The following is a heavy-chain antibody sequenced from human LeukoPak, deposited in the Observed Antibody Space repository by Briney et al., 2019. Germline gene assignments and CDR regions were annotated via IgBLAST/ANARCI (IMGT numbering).Heavy chain of an antibody. J-gene: IGHJ4*02. V-gene: IGHV3-30*18. CDR1: GFTFSSYG. CDR2: ISYDGSNK. D-gene: IGHD3-22*01. Sequence: PGRSLRLSCAASGFTFSSYGMHWVCQAPGKGLEWVAVISYDGSNKYYADSVKGRFTISRDNSKNTLYLQMNSLRAEDTAVYYCAKDYYDSSGYYPDYWGQGTLVTVSS. CDR3: AKDYYDSSGYYPDY.